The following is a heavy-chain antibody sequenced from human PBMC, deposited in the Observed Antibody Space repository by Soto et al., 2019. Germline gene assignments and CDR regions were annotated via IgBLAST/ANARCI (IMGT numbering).Heavy chain of an antibody. CDR2: ISSSSSTI. CDR3: GRAPLRFDSGGYLFEF. Sequence: SLRLSCAASEFTFITYSMNWVRQTPGKGLEWVSYISSSSSTIHYADSVKGRFTISRDNAKNSLYLQMNSLRAEDTVVFYCGRAPLRFDSGGYLFEFWGQGSLVTVS. V-gene: IGHV3-48*01. CDR1: EFTFITYS. J-gene: IGHJ4*02. D-gene: IGHD3-22*01.